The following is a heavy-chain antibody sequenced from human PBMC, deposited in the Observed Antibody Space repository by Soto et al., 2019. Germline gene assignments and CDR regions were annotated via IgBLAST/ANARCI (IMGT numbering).Heavy chain of an antibody. Sequence: GGSLRLSRAASGFPFASYALTWVRQAPGKGLEWVSSIDGNDVRTYYADSVKGRFTISRDNSKNTLFLQLNSLRAEDTAIYYCAKDVKHYYDSSGYSDYWGQGTLVTVSS. V-gene: IGHV3-23*01. D-gene: IGHD3-22*01. CDR2: IDGNDVRT. CDR1: GFPFASYA. J-gene: IGHJ4*02. CDR3: AKDVKHYYDSSGYSDY.